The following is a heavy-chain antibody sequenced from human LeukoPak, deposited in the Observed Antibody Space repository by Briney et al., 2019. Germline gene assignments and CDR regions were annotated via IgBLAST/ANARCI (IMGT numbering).Heavy chain of an antibody. D-gene: IGHD3-22*01. CDR3: ARDHPPSYYYDSSGHRDYFDY. V-gene: IGHV3-NL1*01. J-gene: IGHJ4*02. CDR1: GFTFSSYD. CDR2: IFNGGST. Sequence: GGSLRLSCAASGFTFSSYDMHWVRQAPGKGLEWVSVIFNGGSTYYADSVKGRFTISRDNSKNTLYLQMNSLRAEDTAVYYCARDHPPSYYYDSSGHRDYFDYWGQGTLVTVSS.